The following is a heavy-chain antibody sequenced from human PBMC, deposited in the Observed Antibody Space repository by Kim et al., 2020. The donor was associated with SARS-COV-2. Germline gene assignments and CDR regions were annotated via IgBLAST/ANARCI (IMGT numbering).Heavy chain of an antibody. J-gene: IGHJ6*02. V-gene: IGHV5-51*01. CDR1: GYSFTSYW. Sequence: GESLKISCKGSGYSFTSYWIGWVRQMPGKGLEWMGIIYPGDSDTRYSPSFQGQVTISADKSISTAYLQWSSLKASDTAMYYCARWLSGSYTWALWSGYPQPYYYYGMDVWGQGTTVTVSS. D-gene: IGHD3-3*01. CDR2: IYPGDSDT. CDR3: ARWLSGSYTWALWSGYPQPYYYYGMDV.